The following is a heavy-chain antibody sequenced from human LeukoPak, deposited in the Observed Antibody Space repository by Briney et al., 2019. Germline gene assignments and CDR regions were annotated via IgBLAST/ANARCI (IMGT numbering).Heavy chain of an antibody. CDR2: SRNKANGYTP. D-gene: IGHD3-22*01. V-gene: IGHV3-72*01. CDR3: TRSQSSGIDVSDI. Sequence: PGGSLRLSCAASGFIFSDYYIDWVRQAPGKGLEWVGRSRNKANGYTPEYAASVRGRFTISRDDSKNSLCLQMNSLKTEDTAVYHCTRSQSSGIDVSDIWGRGTMVTVSS. J-gene: IGHJ3*02. CDR1: GFIFSDYY.